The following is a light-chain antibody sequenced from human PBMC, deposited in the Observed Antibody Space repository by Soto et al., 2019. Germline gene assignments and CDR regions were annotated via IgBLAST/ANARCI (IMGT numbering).Light chain of an antibody. J-gene: IGKJ5*01. Sequence: EIVMTQSPATLSVAPGERATLPCMASQSVSSNLAWYQQKPGQAPRLPLYGASTRATGIPARFSGSGSGTEFTLTISSLQSEDFAVYYCQQYNNWPPITFGQGTRLEIK. V-gene: IGKV3D-15*01. CDR2: GAS. CDR3: QQYNNWPPIT. CDR1: QSVSSN.